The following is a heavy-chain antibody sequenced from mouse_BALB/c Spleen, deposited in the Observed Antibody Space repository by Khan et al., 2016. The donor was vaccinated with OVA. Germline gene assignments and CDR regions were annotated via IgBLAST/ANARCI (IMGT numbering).Heavy chain of an antibody. V-gene: IGHV14-3*02. D-gene: IGHD1-2*01. J-gene: IGHJ4*01. CDR3: AYSLFLYSMDY. Sequence: VQLQQSGAELVRPGASVKLSCTASGFNIKDTYMHWVKQRPEQGLEWIGRIDPANGNTKYDPTFQGKATLTADTSSNTAYLQLSSLTSEDTAFYYCAYSLFLYSMDYWGQGTSVTVSS. CDR2: IDPANGNT. CDR1: GFNIKDTY.